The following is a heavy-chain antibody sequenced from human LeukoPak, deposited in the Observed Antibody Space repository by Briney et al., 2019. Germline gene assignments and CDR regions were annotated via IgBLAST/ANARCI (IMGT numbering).Heavy chain of an antibody. CDR3: AKDVGKWESLHFFDY. D-gene: IGHD1-26*01. J-gene: IGHJ4*02. V-gene: IGHV3-23*01. CDR1: GFTFNTNA. Sequence: PGGSLRLSCLTSGFTFNTNAMSWVRQAPGKGLEWISGISGSGASTYYADSVTGRFTISRDNSRNTLYLQMNSLRGDDTAVYYCAKDVGKWESLHFFDYWGQGTLVTVSS. CDR2: ISGSGAST.